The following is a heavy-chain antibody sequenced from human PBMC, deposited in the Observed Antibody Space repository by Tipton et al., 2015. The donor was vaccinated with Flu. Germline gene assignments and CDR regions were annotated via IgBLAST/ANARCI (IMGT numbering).Heavy chain of an antibody. Sequence: TLSLTCTVSGGSISSYYWSWIRQPPGKGLEWIGYIYYSGNTNYNPSLKSRVTISVATSKNQFSLKLSSVTAADTAVYYCARYGTYDGSRYFQHWGQGTLVTVSS. V-gene: IGHV4-59*01. J-gene: IGHJ1*01. CDR2: IYYSGNT. CDR1: GGSISSYY. D-gene: IGHD1-26*01. CDR3: ARYGTYDGSRYFQH.